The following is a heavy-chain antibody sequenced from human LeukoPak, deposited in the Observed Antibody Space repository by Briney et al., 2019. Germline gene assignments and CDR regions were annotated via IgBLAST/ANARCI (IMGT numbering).Heavy chain of an antibody. J-gene: IGHJ3*02. D-gene: IGHD1-26*01. CDR1: GFTLSDYY. Sequence: GGSLRLSCAASGFTLSDYYMSWIRKAPGKGLDWVSYISSSGSSIYYADSVKGRFTISRDNAKNSLYLQMNSLRAEDTAVYYCARDGPRPPLVGVLVGAFDIWGQGTMVTVSS. V-gene: IGHV3-11*04. CDR3: ARDGPRPPLVGVLVGAFDI. CDR2: ISSSGSSI.